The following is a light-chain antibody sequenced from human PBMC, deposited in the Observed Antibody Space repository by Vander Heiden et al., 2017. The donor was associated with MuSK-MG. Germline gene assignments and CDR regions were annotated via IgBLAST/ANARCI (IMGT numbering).Light chain of an antibody. CDR3: QQANSFPPYT. CDR1: QAISSW. V-gene: IGKV1-12*01. CDR2: AAS. Sequence: DIQMTQSPSSVSASVGDRVTITCRASQAISSWLAWYQQKPGKAPKLLIYAASSLQSGVPSRFSGSGYGTDFTLTISSRQPEDFAPYYCQQANSFPPYTFGQGTKMEIK. J-gene: IGKJ2*01.